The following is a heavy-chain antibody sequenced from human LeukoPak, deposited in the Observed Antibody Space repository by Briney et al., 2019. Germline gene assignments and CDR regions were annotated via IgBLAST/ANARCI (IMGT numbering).Heavy chain of an antibody. CDR2: IYYGGNT. V-gene: IGHV4-31*03. J-gene: IGHJ6*03. D-gene: IGHD2-8*02. Sequence: SQTLSLTCIVSGGSDSCGGYSWIWIRQHPGKGLEWIGYIYYGGNTYYNPSLESRLTISLDTSTNQFSLKLGSVTAAGTAVYYCATTGYYYYVDVWGKGTTVTVSS. CDR3: ATTGYYYYVDV. CDR1: GGSDSCGGYS.